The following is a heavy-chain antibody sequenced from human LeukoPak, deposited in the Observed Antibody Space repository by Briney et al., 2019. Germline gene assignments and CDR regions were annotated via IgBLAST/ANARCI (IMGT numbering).Heavy chain of an antibody. CDR2: FDPEDGET. D-gene: IGHD1-1*01. CDR3: ATSFAYYNWIDY. J-gene: IGHJ4*02. Sequence: ASVKVSCKVSGYTLTELSMHWVRQAPGKGLEWMGGFDPEDGETIYAQKFQGRVTMTEDTSTDTAYMELSSLRSEDTAVYYCATSFAYYNWIDYWGQGTLVTVSS. CDR1: GYTLTELS. V-gene: IGHV1-24*01.